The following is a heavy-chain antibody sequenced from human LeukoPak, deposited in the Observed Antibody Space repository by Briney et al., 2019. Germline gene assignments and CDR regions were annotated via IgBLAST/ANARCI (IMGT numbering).Heavy chain of an antibody. D-gene: IGHD1-26*01. Sequence: PSETLSLTCAVYGDSFSGYYWSWLRQPPGKGLEWIGEINHSGSTNYNPSLKSRVTISVDTSKNHFSLTLNAVTAADTAVYYCASYSGTYSAIEIWGQGTQVTVSS. CDR1: GDSFSGYY. J-gene: IGHJ3*02. CDR2: INHSGST. V-gene: IGHV4-34*01. CDR3: ASYSGTYSAIEI.